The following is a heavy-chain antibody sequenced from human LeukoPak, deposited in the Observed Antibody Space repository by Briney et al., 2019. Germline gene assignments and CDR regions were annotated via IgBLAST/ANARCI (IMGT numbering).Heavy chain of an antibody. D-gene: IGHD1-20*01. CDR1: GGSISSGSYY. CDR3: ARRITGTTSDSFDY. J-gene: IGHJ4*02. Sequence: SETLSLTCTVSGGSISSGSYYWSWIRQPAGKGLEWIGRIFISGTTHYNPSLKSRVTISVDTSKNQFSLKLSSVTAADTAVYYCARRITGTTSDSFDYWGQGTLVTVSS. CDR2: IFISGTT. V-gene: IGHV4-61*02.